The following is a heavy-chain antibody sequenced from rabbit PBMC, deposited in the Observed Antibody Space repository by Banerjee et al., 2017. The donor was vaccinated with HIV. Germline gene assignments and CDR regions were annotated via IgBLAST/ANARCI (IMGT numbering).Heavy chain of an antibody. CDR1: GFDFSRYY. D-gene: IGHD6-1*01. CDR2: IDPVFRST. Sequence: QLKESGGGLVQPGGSLKLSCKASGFDFSRYYMSWVRQAPGKGLEWIGCIDPVFRSTYYANWVNGRFTISSHNAQNTLYLQLNSLTAADTATYFCARVDTYGYAGYAPLWGPGTLVTVS. J-gene: IGHJ4*01. V-gene: IGHV1S7*01. CDR3: ARVDTYGYAGYAPL.